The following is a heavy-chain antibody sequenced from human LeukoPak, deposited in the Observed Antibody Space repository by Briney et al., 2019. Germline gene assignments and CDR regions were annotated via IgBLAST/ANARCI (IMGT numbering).Heavy chain of an antibody. D-gene: IGHD6-19*01. CDR2: INHSGST. J-gene: IGHJ4*02. CDR3: ARRESSGFFDY. Sequence: SETLSLTCAVYGGSFSGYYWSWIRQLPGKGLEWIGEINHSGSTSYNPSLNSRVTISLDTSKNQFSLNLSSVTAADTAVYYCARRESSGFFDYWGQGTLVTVSS. V-gene: IGHV4-34*01. CDR1: GGSFSGYY.